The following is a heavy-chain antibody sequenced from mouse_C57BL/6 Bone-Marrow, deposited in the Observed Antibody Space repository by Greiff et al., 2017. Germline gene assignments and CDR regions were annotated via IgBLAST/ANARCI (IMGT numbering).Heavy chain of an antibody. CDR3: AREILRSFDY. V-gene: IGHV1-64*01. CDR2: IHPNSGST. J-gene: IGHJ2*01. D-gene: IGHD1-1*01. CDR1: GYTFTSYW. Sequence: VKLMESGAELVKPGASVKMSCKASGYTFTSYWMHWVKQRPGQGLAWIGMIHPNSGSTNYNEKFKSKATLTVDKSSSTAYMQLSSLTSEDSAVYYCAREILRSFDYWGQGTTLTVSS.